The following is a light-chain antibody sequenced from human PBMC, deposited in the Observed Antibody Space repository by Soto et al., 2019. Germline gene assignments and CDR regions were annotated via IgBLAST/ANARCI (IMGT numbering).Light chain of an antibody. V-gene: IGLV2-14*01. CDR1: SSDVGGYNY. CDR3: SSYTSSSTLYV. CDR2: DVS. Sequence: QSVLTQPASVSGSPGQSITISCTGTSSDVGGYNYVSWYQQHPGKAPKLMIYDVSNRPPGVSNRFSGSKSGNTASLTISGLQAEGEADYYCSSYTSSSTLYVFGTGTKVTVL. J-gene: IGLJ1*01.